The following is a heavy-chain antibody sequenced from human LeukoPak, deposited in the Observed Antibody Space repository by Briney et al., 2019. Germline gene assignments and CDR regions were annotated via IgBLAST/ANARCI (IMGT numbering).Heavy chain of an antibody. D-gene: IGHD6-13*01. CDR3: AKADGSGYSSSWYCFDY. CDR1: GFTFSSYA. CDR2: ISGSGGST. Sequence: PGGSLRLPCAASGFTFSSYALSWVRQAPGKGLEWVSAISGSGGSTYYADSVKGRFTISRDNSKNTLYLQMNSLRAEDTAVYYCAKADGSGYSSSWYCFDYWGQGTLVTVSS. J-gene: IGHJ4*02. V-gene: IGHV3-23*01.